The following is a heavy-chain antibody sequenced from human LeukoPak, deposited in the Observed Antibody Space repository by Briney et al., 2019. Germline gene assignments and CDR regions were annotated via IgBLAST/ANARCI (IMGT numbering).Heavy chain of an antibody. CDR1: GYTFTGYY. CDR3: ARAMGIAAAGGDAFDI. D-gene: IGHD6-13*01. CDR2: INPNSGGT. V-gene: IGHV1-2*02. Sequence: ASVKVSCKASGYTFTGYYMHWVRQAPGQGLERMGWINPNSGGTNYAQKFQGRVTMTRDTSISTAYMELSRLRSDDTAVYYCARAMGIAAAGGDAFDIWGQGTMVTVSS. J-gene: IGHJ3*02.